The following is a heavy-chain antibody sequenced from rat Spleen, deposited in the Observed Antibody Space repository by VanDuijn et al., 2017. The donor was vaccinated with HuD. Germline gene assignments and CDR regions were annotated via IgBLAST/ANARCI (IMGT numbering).Heavy chain of an antibody. Sequence: EVQLVESGGGLVQPGRSLKLSCAASGFTFSDCYMAWVRQAPTKGLEWVATITNAAGKVHYPDSVKGRFSISRDNAKSTLYLQMDSLRSEDTATYYCSKWGDSGYFDYWGQGVMVTVSS. CDR1: GFTFSDCY. CDR3: SKWGDSGYFDY. V-gene: IGHV5-25*01. J-gene: IGHJ2*01. CDR2: ITNAAGKV. D-gene: IGHD4-3*01.